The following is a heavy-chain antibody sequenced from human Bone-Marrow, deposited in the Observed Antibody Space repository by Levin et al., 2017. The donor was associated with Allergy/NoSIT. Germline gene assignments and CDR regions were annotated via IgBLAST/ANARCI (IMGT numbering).Heavy chain of an antibody. CDR2: MNPNSGNT. D-gene: IGHD2-8*01. Sequence: GASVKVSCKASGYTFTSYDISWVRQATGQGLEWMGWMNPNSGNTGYAQKFQGRVTMTRNTSISTAYMELSSLRSEDTAVYYCARGRYCTNGVCYNGMDVWGQGTTVTVSS. CDR3: ARGRYCTNGVCYNGMDV. J-gene: IGHJ6*02. V-gene: IGHV1-8*01. CDR1: GYTFTSYD.